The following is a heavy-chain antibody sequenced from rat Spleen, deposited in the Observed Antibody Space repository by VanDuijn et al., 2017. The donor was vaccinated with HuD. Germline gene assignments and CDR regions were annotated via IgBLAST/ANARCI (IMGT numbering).Heavy chain of an antibody. CDR3: AWEAY. CDR1: GFTFSDYY. V-gene: IGHV5-22*01. CDR2: ISYEGSST. J-gene: IGHJ3*01. D-gene: IGHD5-1*01. Sequence: EVQLVESDGGLVQPGRSLKLSCAASGFTFSDYYMAWVRQAPKKGLEWVASISYEGSSTYYGDSVKGRFTISRDNAKSTLYLQMNNLKEEDTAIYYCAWEAYWGQGTLVTVSS.